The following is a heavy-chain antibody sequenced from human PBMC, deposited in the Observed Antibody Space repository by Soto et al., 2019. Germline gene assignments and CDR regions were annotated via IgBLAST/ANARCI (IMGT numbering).Heavy chain of an antibody. J-gene: IGHJ4*02. D-gene: IGHD2-15*01. CDR1: GFTFSSYG. V-gene: IGHV3-23*01. Sequence: HPGGPLSLSCAASGFTFSSYGMHWVRQAPGKGLEWVAAISYSGSSTYYADSVKGRFTISRDNSKNTLYLQMNSLRAEDTAVYFCAKKLLAYYWGQGTLVTVS. CDR2: ISYSGSST. CDR3: AKKLLAYY.